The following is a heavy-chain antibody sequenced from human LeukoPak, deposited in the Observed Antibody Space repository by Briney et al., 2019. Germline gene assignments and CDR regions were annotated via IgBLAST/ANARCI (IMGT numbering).Heavy chain of an antibody. Sequence: GGSLRLSCSASGFTFSSYAMHRVRQAPGKGLEYVSAISSNGGSTYYADSVKGRFTISRDNSKNTLYLQMSSLRAEDTAVYYCVIDKGSTGIYYFDYWGQGTLVTVSS. CDR3: VIDKGSTGIYYFDY. J-gene: IGHJ4*02. D-gene: IGHD1-14*01. V-gene: IGHV3-64D*06. CDR1: GFTFSSYA. CDR2: ISSNGGST.